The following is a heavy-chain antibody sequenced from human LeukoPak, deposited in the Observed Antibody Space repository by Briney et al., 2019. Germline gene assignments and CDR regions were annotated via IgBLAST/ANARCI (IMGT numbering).Heavy chain of an antibody. D-gene: IGHD4-23*01. V-gene: IGHV4-34*01. CDR2: INHSGST. CDR3: ARDPRDYTGNPLYAFDI. CDR1: GGSFSGYY. Sequence: SETLSLTCAVYGGSFSGYYWSWIRQPPGKGLEWIGEINHSGSTNYNPSLKSRVTISVDTSKNQFSLKLSSVTAADTAVYYCARDPRDYTGNPLYAFDIWGQGTMVTLSS. J-gene: IGHJ3*02.